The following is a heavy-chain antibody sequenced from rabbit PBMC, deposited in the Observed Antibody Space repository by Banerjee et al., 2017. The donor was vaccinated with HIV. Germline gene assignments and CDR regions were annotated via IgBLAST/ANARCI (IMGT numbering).Heavy chain of an antibody. Sequence: QQQLEESGGGLVKPGGTLTLTCKASGIDFTYYYMCWVRQAPGKGLEWIACIYTGHGGTYYASWARGRFTISKTSSTTVTLQMTSLTAADTATYFCARDSGSGWYLDQLDLWGPGTLVTVS. V-gene: IGHV1S45*01. CDR2: IYTGHGGT. D-gene: IGHD1-1*01. J-gene: IGHJ6*01. CDR1: GIDFTYYY. CDR3: ARDSGSGWYLDQLDL.